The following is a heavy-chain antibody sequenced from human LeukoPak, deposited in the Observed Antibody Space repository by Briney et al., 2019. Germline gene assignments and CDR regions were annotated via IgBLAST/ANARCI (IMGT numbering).Heavy chain of an antibody. CDR2: IYYSGST. V-gene: IGHV4-39*07. D-gene: IGHD4-11*01. CDR1: GGSISSSTYS. CDR3: AREGVTKYYFDH. Sequence: KPSETLSLTCTVSGGSISSSTYSWGWIRQPPGKGLEWIGTIYYSGSTDYNPSLKSRVTISVDTSKNQFSLKLSSVTAADTAVYYCAREGVTKYYFDHWGQGTLVTVSS. J-gene: IGHJ4*02.